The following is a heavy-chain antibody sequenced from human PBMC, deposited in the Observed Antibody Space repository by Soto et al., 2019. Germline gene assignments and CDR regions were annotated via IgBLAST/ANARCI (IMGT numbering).Heavy chain of an antibody. J-gene: IGHJ4*02. Sequence: PSETLSLTCTVSGGSISSFYWSWLRQPPGKGLEWIGYIYKSGSTNYNPSLKSRVTISIDTSKNHFSLKLTSVTAADTALYYCARENSSGWSSPRFDNWGQGILVTVSS. CDR3: ARENSSGWSSPRFDN. D-gene: IGHD6-19*01. V-gene: IGHV4-59*01. CDR1: GGSISSFY. CDR2: IYKSGST.